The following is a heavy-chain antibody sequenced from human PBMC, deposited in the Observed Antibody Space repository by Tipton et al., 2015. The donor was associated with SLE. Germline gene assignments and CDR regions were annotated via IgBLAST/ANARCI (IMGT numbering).Heavy chain of an antibody. CDR2: INHSGST. CDR3: ASHRGLGAHPGY. Sequence: TLSLTCAVYGGSFSGYYWSWIRQPPGKGLEWIGEINHSGSTNYSPSLKSRVTISVDTSKNQFSLKLSSVTAADTAVYYCASHRGLGAHPGYWGQGTLVTVSS. V-gene: IGHV4-34*01. CDR1: GGSFSGYY. D-gene: IGHD3/OR15-3a*01. J-gene: IGHJ4*02.